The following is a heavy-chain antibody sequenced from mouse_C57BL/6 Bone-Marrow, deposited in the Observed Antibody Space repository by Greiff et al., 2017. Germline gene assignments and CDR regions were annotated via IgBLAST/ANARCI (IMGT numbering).Heavy chain of an antibody. V-gene: IGHV1-22*01. Sequence: VQLQQSGPELVKPGASVKMSCKASGYTSTDYNMHWVKQSHGKSLEWIGYINPNNGGTSYNQKFKGKATLTVNKSSSTAYMELRSLTSEDSAVYYCARLLLLRYYYAMDYWGQGTSVTVSS. CDR3: ARLLLLRYYYAMDY. CDR2: INPNNGGT. CDR1: GYTSTDYN. D-gene: IGHD1-1*01. J-gene: IGHJ4*01.